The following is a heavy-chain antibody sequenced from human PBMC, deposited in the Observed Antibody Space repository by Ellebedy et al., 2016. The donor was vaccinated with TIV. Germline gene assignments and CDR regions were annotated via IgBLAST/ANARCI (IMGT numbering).Heavy chain of an antibody. J-gene: IGHJ5*02. V-gene: IGHV4-39*07. CDR2: INHSGST. CDR1: GGSISSSSYY. D-gene: IGHD5-12*01. CDR3: ARGVGLLRATRFDP. Sequence: SETLSLXXTVSGGSISSSSYYWSWIRQPPGKGLEWIGEINHSGSTNYNPSLKSRVTISVDTSKNQFSLKLSSVTAADTAVYYCARGVGLLRATRFDPWGQGTLVTVSS.